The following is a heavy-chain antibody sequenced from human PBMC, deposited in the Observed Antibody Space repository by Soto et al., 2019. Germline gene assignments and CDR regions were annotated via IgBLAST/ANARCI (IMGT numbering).Heavy chain of an antibody. D-gene: IGHD6-19*01. Sequence: GGSLRLSCTASGFTFGDHTMSWFRQAPGKGLEWVGFIRSRAYGGTTEYAASVKGRFTISRDDSKSIAYLQMNSLKSEDTAVYYCTRAPSSGWASVLDYHNYGMDVWGQGTTVTVSS. J-gene: IGHJ6*02. CDR1: GFTFGDHT. V-gene: IGHV3-49*03. CDR2: IRSRAYGGTT. CDR3: TRAPSSGWASVLDYHNYGMDV.